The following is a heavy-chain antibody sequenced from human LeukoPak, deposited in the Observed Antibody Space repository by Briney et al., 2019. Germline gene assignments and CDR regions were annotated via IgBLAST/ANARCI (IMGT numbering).Heavy chain of an antibody. CDR3: ARADYGSGSVDY. CDR1: GYTFASYY. Sequence: GASVKVSCKASGYTFASYYMHWVRQAPGQGLEWMGIINPSGGSTSYAQKFQGRVTMTRDMSTSTVYMELSSLRSEDTAVYYCARADYGSGSVDYRGQGTLVTVSS. D-gene: IGHD3-10*01. CDR2: INPSGGST. J-gene: IGHJ4*02. V-gene: IGHV1-46*01.